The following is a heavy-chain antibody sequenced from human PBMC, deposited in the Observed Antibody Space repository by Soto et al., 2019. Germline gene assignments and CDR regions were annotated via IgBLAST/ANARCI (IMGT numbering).Heavy chain of an antibody. J-gene: IGHJ5*02. Sequence: QVQLVQSGAEVKKPGSSVKVSCKASGGTFSSYTISWVRQAPGQGLEWMGRIIPILGIANYAQKFQGRVTITADQSTSTAYMELSSLRSEDTAVYYCARGGITCGGVIAWGQGTLVTVSS. CDR1: GGTFSSYT. CDR2: IIPILGIA. D-gene: IGHD3-16*02. V-gene: IGHV1-69*02. CDR3: ARGGITCGGVIA.